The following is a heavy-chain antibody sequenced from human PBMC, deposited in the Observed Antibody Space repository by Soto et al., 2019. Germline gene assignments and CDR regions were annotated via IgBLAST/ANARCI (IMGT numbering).Heavy chain of an antibody. CDR3: ARDGTLYDSSAYYYLY. Sequence: SVKVSCKASGGTFSRYTITWVRQAPGQGLEWMGGITPMFGTPNYAQKFQGRVTITADESTSTAYMELSSLRSEDTAMYYCARDGTLYDSSAYYYLYWGQGALVTVSS. D-gene: IGHD3-22*01. J-gene: IGHJ4*02. V-gene: IGHV1-69*13. CDR2: ITPMFGTP. CDR1: GGTFSRYT.